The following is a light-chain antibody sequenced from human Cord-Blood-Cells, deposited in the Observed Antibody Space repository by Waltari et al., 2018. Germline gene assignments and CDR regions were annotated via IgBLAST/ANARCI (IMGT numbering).Light chain of an antibody. J-gene: IGLJ3*02. CDR1: SRDVGSYNL. V-gene: IGLV2-23*01. CDR2: EGS. CDR3: CSYAGSSTYWV. Sequence: QSALTQPASVSGSPGQSITISFTGTSRDVGSYNLVSWYQQHPGKAPKLMIYEGSKRPSGVSNRFSGSKSGNTASLTISGLQAEDEADYYCCSYAGSSTYWVFGGGTKLTVL.